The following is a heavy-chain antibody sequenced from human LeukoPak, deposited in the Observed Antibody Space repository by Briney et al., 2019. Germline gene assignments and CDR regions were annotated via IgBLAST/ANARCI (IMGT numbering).Heavy chain of an antibody. D-gene: IGHD4/OR15-4a*01. CDR2: ISAYNDNT. CDR1: GYTFSSYG. J-gene: IGHJ6*03. Sequence: AASVKVSCKASGYTFSSYGITWVRQAPGQGLEWMGWISAYNDNTNYAQKFQGRVTITADKSTSTAYMELSSLRSEDTAVYYCARDRREVLAPRYYYYMDVWGKGTTVTVSS. CDR3: ARDRREVLAPRYYYYMDV. V-gene: IGHV1-18*01.